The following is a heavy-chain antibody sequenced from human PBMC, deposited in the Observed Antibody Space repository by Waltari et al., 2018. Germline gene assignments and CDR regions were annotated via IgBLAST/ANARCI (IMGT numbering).Heavy chain of an antibody. CDR1: GYSISSGYY. V-gene: IGHV4-38-2*01. J-gene: IGHJ4*02. Sequence: QVQLQESGPGLVKPSETLSLTCAVSGYSISSGYYWGWIRQPPGTGLEWIGSIYHSGSTYYNPSLKSRVTISVDTSKNQFSLKLSSVTAADTAVYYCARSSGWFQKRYYFDYWGQGTLVTVSS. D-gene: IGHD6-19*01. CDR2: IYHSGST. CDR3: ARSSGWFQKRYYFDY.